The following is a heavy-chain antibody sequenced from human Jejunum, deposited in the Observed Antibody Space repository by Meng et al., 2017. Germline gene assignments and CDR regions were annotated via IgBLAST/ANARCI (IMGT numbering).Heavy chain of an antibody. Sequence: GESLKISCAASGFTFSSYRMYWVRQAPGKGLVWVSRIDRDGNHITYADSVKGRFTISRDNTKSSLFLQMNSLRAEDTAVYYCARGYCSRTSCQYYYGLDVWGQGTTVTVSS. V-gene: IGHV3-74*01. D-gene: IGHD2-2*01. J-gene: IGHJ6*02. CDR1: GFTFSSYR. CDR3: ARGYCSRTSCQYYYGLDV. CDR2: IDRDGNHI.